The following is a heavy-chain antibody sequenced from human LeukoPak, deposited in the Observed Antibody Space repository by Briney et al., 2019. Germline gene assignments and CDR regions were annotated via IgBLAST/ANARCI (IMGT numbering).Heavy chain of an antibody. V-gene: IGHV1-3*01. J-gene: IGHJ6*02. CDR1: GYTFTSYA. D-gene: IGHD5-18*01. CDR2: INAGNGNT. Sequence: ASVKVSCKASGYTFTSYAMHWVRQAPGQRLEWMGWINAGNGNTKYSQKFQGRVTITRDTSASTAYMELSSLRSEDTAVYYCARGPQIQLWSVDPYYYGMDVWGQGTTVTVSS. CDR3: ARGPQIQLWSVDPYYYGMDV.